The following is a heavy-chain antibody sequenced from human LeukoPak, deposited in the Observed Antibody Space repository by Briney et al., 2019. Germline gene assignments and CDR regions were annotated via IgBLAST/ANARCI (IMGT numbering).Heavy chain of an antibody. D-gene: IGHD2-2*01. CDR1: GGSFSGYY. CDR3: AREDIVVVPAAFDY. CDR2: IYTSGST. V-gene: IGHV4-4*07. J-gene: IGHJ4*02. Sequence: TSETLSLTCAVYGGSFSGYYWSWIRQPAGKGLEWIGRIYTSGSTNYNPSLKSRVTMSVDTSKNQFSLKLSSVTAADTAVYYCAREDIVVVPAAFDYWGQGTLVTVSS.